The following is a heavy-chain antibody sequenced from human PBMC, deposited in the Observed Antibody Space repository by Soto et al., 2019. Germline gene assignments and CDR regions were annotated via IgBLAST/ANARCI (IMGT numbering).Heavy chain of an antibody. J-gene: IGHJ6*02. V-gene: IGHV3-21*01. CDR1: GFTFSSYS. Sequence: SLRLSCAASGFTFSSYSMNWVRQAPGKGLEWVSSISSSSSYIYYADSVKGRVTISRDNAKNSLYLQMNSLRAEDTALYYCARDPRITFGWGGYISSHDIDVWGQGTTVTVSS. D-gene: IGHD3-10*01. CDR2: ISSSSSYI. CDR3: ARDPRITFGWGGYISSHDIDV.